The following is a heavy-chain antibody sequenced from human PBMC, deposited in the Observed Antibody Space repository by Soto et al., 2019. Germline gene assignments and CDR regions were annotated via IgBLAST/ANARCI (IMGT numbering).Heavy chain of an antibody. CDR2: ISGSGGST. D-gene: IGHD4-17*01. V-gene: IGHV3-23*01. J-gene: IGHJ3*02. CDR1: GFTFSSYA. Sequence: PGGSLRLSCAASGFTFSSYAMSWVRQAPGKGLEWVSAISGSGGSTYYADSVKGRFTISRDNSKNTLYLQMNSLRAEDTAVYYCAKFRSTSGYGDYDVGAFDIWGQGTMVTVSS. CDR3: AKFRSTSGYGDYDVGAFDI.